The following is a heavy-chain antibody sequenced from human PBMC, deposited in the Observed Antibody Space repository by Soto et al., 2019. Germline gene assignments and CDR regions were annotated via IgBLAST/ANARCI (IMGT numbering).Heavy chain of an antibody. J-gene: IGHJ5*02. D-gene: IGHD6-19*01. CDR2: ISAYNGNT. V-gene: IGHV1-18*04. Sequence: QVQLVQSGAEVKKPGASVKVSCKASGYTFTSYGISWVRQAPGQGLERMGWISAYNGNTNYAQKLQGRVTMTTDTSTSTAYMELRSLRSDDTAVYYCARDRGIAVAGARLWFDPWGQGTLVTDSS. CDR3: ARDRGIAVAGARLWFDP. CDR1: GYTFTSYG.